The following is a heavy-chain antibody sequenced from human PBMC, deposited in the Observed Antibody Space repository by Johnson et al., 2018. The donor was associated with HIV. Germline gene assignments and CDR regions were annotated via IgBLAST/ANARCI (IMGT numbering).Heavy chain of an antibody. V-gene: IGHV3-9*01. J-gene: IGHJ3*02. CDR3: ARDRDFESARHAFEI. Sequence: VQLVESGGGLVQPGRSLRLSCAASGFTFDDYAMHWVRPAPGKGLEGVSGINWNGGSTGYAASVKGRFTISRDNAKNSLYLQMNSVRAEDADLYYCARDRDFESARHAFEIWGQGTMVTVSS. CDR1: GFTFDDYA. CDR2: INWNGGST.